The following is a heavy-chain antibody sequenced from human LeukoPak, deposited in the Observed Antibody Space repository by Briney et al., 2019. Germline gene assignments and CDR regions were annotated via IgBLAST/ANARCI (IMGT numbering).Heavy chain of an antibody. D-gene: IGHD3-22*01. Sequence: TGESLKISCKGSGYSFTSYWIGWVRRMPGKGLEWMGIIYPGDSDTRYSPSFQGQVTISADKSISTAYLQWSSLKASDTAMYYCARLPATYYYDSSGSGFDYWGQGTLVTVSS. CDR3: ARLPATYYYDSSGSGFDY. CDR2: IYPGDSDT. V-gene: IGHV5-51*01. J-gene: IGHJ4*02. CDR1: GYSFTSYW.